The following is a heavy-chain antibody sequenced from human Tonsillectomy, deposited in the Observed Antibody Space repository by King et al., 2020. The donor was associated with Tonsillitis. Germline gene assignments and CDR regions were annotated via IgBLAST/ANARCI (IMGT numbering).Heavy chain of an antibody. Sequence: VQLVESGGGLIQPGGSLRLSCAASGFTFNNYAMTWVRQAPGKGLVWVSTISNSGGSTFYADSVKGRFTISRDNSKNTLDLQMNSLKAEDTAVYYCAKAAREWWVPDYYDYWGQGTLVTVSS. V-gene: IGHV3-23*04. D-gene: IGHD2-15*01. CDR2: ISNSGGST. CDR1: GFTFNNYA. CDR3: AKAAREWWVPDYYDY. J-gene: IGHJ4*02.